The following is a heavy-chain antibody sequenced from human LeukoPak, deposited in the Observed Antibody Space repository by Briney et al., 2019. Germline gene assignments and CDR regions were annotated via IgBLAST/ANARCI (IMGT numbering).Heavy chain of an antibody. V-gene: IGHV4-31*03. D-gene: IGHD2-15*01. CDR2: IYYSGST. CDR1: GGSISSGGYY. Sequence: KPSQTLSLTCTVSGGSISSGGYYWSWIRQHPGKGLEWIGVIYYSGSTYYNPSLKSRLTISVDTSKNQFSLKLSSVTAADTAVYYCARGGYCSGGSCYLTWFDPWGQGTLVTVSS. CDR3: ARGGYCSGGSCYLTWFDP. J-gene: IGHJ5*02.